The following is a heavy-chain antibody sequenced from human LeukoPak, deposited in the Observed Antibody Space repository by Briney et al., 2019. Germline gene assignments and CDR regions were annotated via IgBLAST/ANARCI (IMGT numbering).Heavy chain of an antibody. CDR3: AKTDSSDYSYYFDY. D-gene: IGHD3-22*01. CDR1: GFTFSSCA. Sequence: GGSLRLSCAASGFTFSSCAMSWVRQAPGKGLEWVSAISGSGGRTYYADSVKGRFTISRDNSKNTLYLQMNSLRAEDTAVYYCAKTDSSDYSYYFDYWGQGTLVTVS. V-gene: IGHV3-23*01. CDR2: ISGSGGRT. J-gene: IGHJ4*02.